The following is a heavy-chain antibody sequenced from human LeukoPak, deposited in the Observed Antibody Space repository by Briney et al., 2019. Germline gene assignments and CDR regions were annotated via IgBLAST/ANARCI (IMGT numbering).Heavy chain of an antibody. D-gene: IGHD3-10*01. V-gene: IGHV4-4*07. J-gene: IGHJ3*02. CDR2: IYTSGST. CDR3: ARDGGDTMVRGVINDAFDI. Sequence: SETLSLTCTVSGGSISSYYWSWIRQPAGKGLEWIGRIYTSGSTNYNPSLKSRVTMSVDTSKNQFSLKLSSVTAADTAVYYCARDGGDTMVRGVINDAFDIWGQGTMVTVSS. CDR1: GGSISSYY.